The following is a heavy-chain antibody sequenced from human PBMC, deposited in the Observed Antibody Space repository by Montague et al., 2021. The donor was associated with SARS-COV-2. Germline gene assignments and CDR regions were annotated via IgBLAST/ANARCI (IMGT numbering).Heavy chain of an antibody. CDR2: ISGDGATA. D-gene: IGHD6-19*01. CDR3: AKALYSGGFFFDSGSDF. J-gene: IGHJ4*02. V-gene: IGHV3-23*01. CDR1: GFTFGDYA. Sequence: SLRLSCAASGFTFGDYAINWVRRAPGKGLEWVASISGDGATAYYAESVLGRFAISRDNSKNTVLVQMDSLRVKDVAVYYCAKALYSGGFFFDSGSDFWGQGTLVTVSS.